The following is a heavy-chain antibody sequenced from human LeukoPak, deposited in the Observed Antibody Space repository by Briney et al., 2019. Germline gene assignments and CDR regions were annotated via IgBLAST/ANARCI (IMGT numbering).Heavy chain of an antibody. J-gene: IGHJ4*02. V-gene: IGHV1-18*01. CDR1: GYTFTNHG. CDR3: AREAPPTYYYDSSGYSDY. D-gene: IGHD3-22*01. Sequence: ASLKVSCKASGYTFTNHGINWVRQAPGQGLEWMGWISTYNGNTNYAQNLQGRVTMTTDTSTSTAYMELGSLRSDDTAVYYCAREAPPTYYYDSSGYSDYWGQGTLVTVSS. CDR2: ISTYNGNT.